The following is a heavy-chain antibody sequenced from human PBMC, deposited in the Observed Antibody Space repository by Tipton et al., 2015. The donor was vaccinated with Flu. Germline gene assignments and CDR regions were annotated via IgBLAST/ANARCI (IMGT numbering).Heavy chain of an antibody. Sequence: SLRLSCAASGFTFSSCSMNWVRQAPGKGLEWVSSISSSSSYIYYADSVKGRFTISRDNAKNSLYLQMNSLRAEDTAVYYCADGGHGSYPVVNYWCQVTLVAVSS. D-gene: IGHD1-26*01. CDR3: ADGGHGSYPVVNY. CDR2: ISSSSSYI. J-gene: IGHJ4*02. V-gene: IGHV3-21*01. CDR1: GFTFSSCS.